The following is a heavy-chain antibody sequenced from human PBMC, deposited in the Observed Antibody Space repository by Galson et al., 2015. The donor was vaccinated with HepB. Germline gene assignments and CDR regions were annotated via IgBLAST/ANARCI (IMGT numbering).Heavy chain of an antibody. CDR2: INTNTGNP. Sequence: SVKVSCKASGYTFSRYAMNWVRQAPGQGLEWMGWINTNTGNPTYAQGFTGRFVFSLDTSVSTAYLQIRSLKAEDTAVYYCARDAYGSNLRYDLDVWGQGTTVTVSS. D-gene: IGHD4-17*01. CDR1: GYTFSRYA. J-gene: IGHJ6*02. V-gene: IGHV7-4-1*02. CDR3: ARDAYGSNLRYDLDV.